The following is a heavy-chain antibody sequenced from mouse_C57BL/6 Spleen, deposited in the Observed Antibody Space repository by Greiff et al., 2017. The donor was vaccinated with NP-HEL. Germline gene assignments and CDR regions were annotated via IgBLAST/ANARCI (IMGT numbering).Heavy chain of an antibody. CDR3: ARMRYYGSKAWFAY. Sequence: QVQLKQPGAELVRPGSSVKLSCKASGYTFTSYWMDWVKQRPGQGLEWIGNIYPSDSETHYNQKFKDKATLTVDKSSSTAYMQLRSLTSEDSAVYYCARMRYYGSKAWFAYWGQGTLVTVSA. CDR1: GYTFTSYW. D-gene: IGHD1-1*01. J-gene: IGHJ3*01. V-gene: IGHV1-61*01. CDR2: IYPSDSET.